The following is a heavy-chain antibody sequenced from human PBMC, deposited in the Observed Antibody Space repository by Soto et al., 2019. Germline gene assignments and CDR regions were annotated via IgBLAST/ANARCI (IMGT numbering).Heavy chain of an antibody. V-gene: IGHV4-59*12. CDR1: GGSISSYY. D-gene: IGHD4-4*01. CDR2: IYYSGST. J-gene: IGHJ2*01. CDR3: ARDLRTVTTSIWYFDL. Sequence: PSETLSLTCTVSGGSISSYYWSWIRQPPGKGLEWIGYIYYSGSTNYSPSLRSRVTISVDTSKNQFSVKLSSVTAADTAVYYCARDLRTVTTSIWYFDLWGRGTLVTVSS.